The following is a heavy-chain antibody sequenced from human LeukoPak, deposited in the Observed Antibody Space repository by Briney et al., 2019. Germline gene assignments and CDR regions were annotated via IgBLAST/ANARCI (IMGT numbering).Heavy chain of an antibody. CDR3: AKEGADIVVVPAAENWFDP. V-gene: IGHV3-23*01. D-gene: IGHD2-2*01. CDR1: VVTFSSYA. J-gene: IGHJ5*02. CDR2: ISGSGGST. Sequence: VGCLRLSSAAPVVTFSSYAISRVRQALREGVGWVSAISGSGGSTYYADAVKGRFTISRDNSKNTLYLQMNSLRAEDTAVYYCAKEGADIVVVPAAENWFDPWGQGTLVTVSS.